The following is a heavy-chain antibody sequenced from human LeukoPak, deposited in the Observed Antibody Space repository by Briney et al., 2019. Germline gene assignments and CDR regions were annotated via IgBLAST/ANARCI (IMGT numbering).Heavy chain of an antibody. V-gene: IGHV1-46*01. J-gene: IGHJ4*02. CDR3: AVQGNYDSSGYQFDY. Sequence: KFQGRVTMTRDTSTSTVYMELSSLRSEDTAVYYCAVQGNYDSSGYQFDYWGQGTLVTVSS. D-gene: IGHD3-22*01.